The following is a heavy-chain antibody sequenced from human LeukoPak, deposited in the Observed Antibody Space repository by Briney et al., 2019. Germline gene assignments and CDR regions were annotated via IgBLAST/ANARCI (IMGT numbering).Heavy chain of an antibody. CDR1: GFTFTTYT. CDR2: INGDGRST. J-gene: IGHJ4*02. V-gene: IGHV3-64*04. D-gene: IGHD4-17*01. CDR3: ARDQVADGDYVYYFDY. Sequence: GGSLRLSCSASGFTFTTYTMYWVRQAPGKGLEYVSVINGDGRSTYYADSVKGRFTISRDNSKNTLYLQMNSLRAEDTAVYYCARDQVADGDYVYYFDYWGQGTLVTVSS.